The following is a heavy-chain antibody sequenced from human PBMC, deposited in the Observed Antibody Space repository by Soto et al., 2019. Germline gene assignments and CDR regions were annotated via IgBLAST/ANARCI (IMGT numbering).Heavy chain of an antibody. Sequence: QVQLVESGGGVVQPGRSLRLSCAASGFTFSSYGMHWVRQAPGKGLEWVAVIWYDGSNKYYADSVKGRFTISRDNSKNTLYLQMNSLRAEDTAVYYCAREVWYHIAAAGRHYYYYMDVWGKGTTVTVSS. V-gene: IGHV3-33*01. D-gene: IGHD6-13*01. CDR3: AREVWYHIAAAGRHYYYYMDV. CDR2: IWYDGSNK. CDR1: GFTFSSYG. J-gene: IGHJ6*03.